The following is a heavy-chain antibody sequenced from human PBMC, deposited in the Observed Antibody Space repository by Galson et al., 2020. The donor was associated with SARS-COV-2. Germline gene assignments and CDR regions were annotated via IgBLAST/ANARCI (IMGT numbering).Heavy chain of an antibody. CDR3: ARLRRFNVKSQTVDY. CDR1: GFSLTTSGIC. J-gene: IGHJ4*02. D-gene: IGHD3-16*01. CDR2: IDWDGDE. V-gene: IGHV2-70*11. Sequence: SGPTLVKPTQTLTLTCSFSGFSLTTSGICVTWIRQPPGKALEWLARIDWDGDEHYRTSQKTRLTISRDTSKNQVVLTMTNMDPVDTATYYCARLRRFNVKSQTVDYWGQGTLVTVSS.